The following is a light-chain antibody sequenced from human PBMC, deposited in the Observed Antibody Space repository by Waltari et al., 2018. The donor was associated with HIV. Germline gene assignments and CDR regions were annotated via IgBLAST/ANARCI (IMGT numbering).Light chain of an antibody. V-gene: IGKV1-5*03. CDR3: QHFSAYSPWT. CDR1: QSVSSW. J-gene: IGKJ1*01. Sequence: DIQMTQSPSPLPAPVGDRVTTTCMASQSVSSWLAWFQQKPGNAPKLLIYKASTVESGVPSRFSGSGSGTEFTLTINNLQPDDFATYYCQHFSAYSPWTFGQGTKVEV. CDR2: KAS.